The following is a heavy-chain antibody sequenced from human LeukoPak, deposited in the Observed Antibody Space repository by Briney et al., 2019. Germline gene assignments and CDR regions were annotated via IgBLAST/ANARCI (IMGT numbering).Heavy chain of an antibody. Sequence: ASVKVSCKASGGTFSSYAINWVRQATGQGLEWMGWMNPNSGNTGYAQKFQGRVTMTRNTSISTAYMELSSLRSEDTAVYYCARAAYDSISGWDDAFDIWGQGTMVTVSS. V-gene: IGHV1-8*02. CDR2: MNPNSGNT. CDR1: GGTFSSYA. J-gene: IGHJ3*02. D-gene: IGHD3-22*01. CDR3: ARAAYDSISGWDDAFDI.